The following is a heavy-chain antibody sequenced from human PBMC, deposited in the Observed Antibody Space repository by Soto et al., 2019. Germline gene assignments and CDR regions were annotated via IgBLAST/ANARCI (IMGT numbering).Heavy chain of an antibody. Sequence: QLQLQESGAGLVKPSQTLSLTCTVSGGSISSGGHSWSWIRQPPGKGLEWIGFIFHTGGTYYTPSLQSRLSVSLDLSRNQFSLKLYSVTAADTAIYYCARGTFSYGPNLHCFDFWGQGSLVTVSS. CDR3: ARGTFSYGPNLHCFDF. CDR2: IFHTGGT. V-gene: IGHV4-30-2*01. J-gene: IGHJ4*02. D-gene: IGHD5-18*01. CDR1: GGSISSGGHS.